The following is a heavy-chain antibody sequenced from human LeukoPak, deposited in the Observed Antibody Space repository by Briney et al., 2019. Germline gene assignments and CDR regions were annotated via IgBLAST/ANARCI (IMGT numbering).Heavy chain of an antibody. D-gene: IGHD6-19*01. Sequence: PSETLSLTCAVYGGSFSGYYWSWIRQPPGKGLEWIGEINHSGSTNYNPSLKSRVTISVDTSKNQFSLKLSSVTAADTAVYYCARRLGMGSGWNYYFDYWGQGTLVTVSS. CDR1: GGSFSGYY. V-gene: IGHV4-34*01. CDR3: ARRLGMGSGWNYYFDY. CDR2: INHSGST. J-gene: IGHJ4*02.